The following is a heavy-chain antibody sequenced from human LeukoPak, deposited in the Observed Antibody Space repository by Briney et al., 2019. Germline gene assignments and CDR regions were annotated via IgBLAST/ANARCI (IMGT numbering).Heavy chain of an antibody. CDR1: GFTFSTYI. Sequence: GGSLRLSCAASGFTFSTYIMIWVRQAPGKGREWVSYIRGTSSTVYYADSVKGRFTVSRDNARNSLYLQMNSLRDEDTAVYYCARVLTDSRGWYHFDYWGQGTLVTVSS. CDR2: IRGTSSTV. V-gene: IGHV3-48*02. CDR3: ARVLTDSRGWYHFDY. J-gene: IGHJ4*02. D-gene: IGHD6-19*01.